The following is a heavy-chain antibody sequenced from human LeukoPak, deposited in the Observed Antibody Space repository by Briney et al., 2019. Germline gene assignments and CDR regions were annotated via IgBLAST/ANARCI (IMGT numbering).Heavy chain of an antibody. D-gene: IGHD2-15*01. Sequence: QSGGSLRLSCVVSGFTFSSYSMNWVRQAPGKGLEWVSYISSSSSTIYYADSVKGRFTISRDNAKNSLYLQMNSLRAEDTAVYYCARCSGGSCSLPTYWGQGTLVTVSS. CDR2: ISSSSSTI. CDR1: GFTFSSYS. J-gene: IGHJ4*02. CDR3: ARCSGGSCSLPTY. V-gene: IGHV3-48*01.